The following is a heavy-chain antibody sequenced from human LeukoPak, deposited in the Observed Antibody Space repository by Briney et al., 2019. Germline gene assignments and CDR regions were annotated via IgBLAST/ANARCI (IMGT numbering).Heavy chain of an antibody. V-gene: IGHV3-30*18. J-gene: IGHJ4*02. CDR2: ISSDGRNK. D-gene: IGHD5-18*01. CDR3: AKDGFVDTPMVSTFLDC. Sequence: PGGSLRLSCAASGFTFTSCAMHWVRQAPGKGLQLVAVISSDGRNKYYADSVKGRFTISRDSSKNTLYLQMNSLRPEDTAVYYCAKDGFVDTPMVSTFLDCWGQGTLVTVSS. CDR1: GFTFTSCA.